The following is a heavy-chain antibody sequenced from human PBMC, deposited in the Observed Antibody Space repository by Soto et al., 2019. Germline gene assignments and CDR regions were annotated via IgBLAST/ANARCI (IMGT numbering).Heavy chain of an antibody. CDR2: ISAYNGNT. CDR1: GYTFTSYG. D-gene: IGHD3-10*01. V-gene: IGHV1-18*01. J-gene: IGHJ5*02. CDR3: ARRANLYGSGKGWFDP. Sequence: QVQLVQSGAEVKKPGASVKVSCKASGYTFTSYGISWVRQAPGQGLEWMGWISAYNGNTNYAQKLQGRVTMTTDTSTSTAYMELRSLRSDDTAAYYCARRANLYGSGKGWFDPWGQGTLVTVSS.